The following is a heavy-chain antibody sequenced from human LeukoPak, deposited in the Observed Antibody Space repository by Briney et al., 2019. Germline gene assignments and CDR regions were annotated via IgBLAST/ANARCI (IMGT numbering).Heavy chain of an antibody. Sequence: ASVKVSCKTSGYTFTNYGISWVRQAPGLGLEWMGWISAYNGKTNYAQKLQGRVTMTTDTSTSTAYMELRSLRSDDTAVYYCASANLEPRGNYYYGMDVWGQGTTVTVSS. CDR3: ASANLEPRGNYYYGMDV. V-gene: IGHV1-18*01. CDR1: GYTFTNYG. CDR2: ISAYNGKT. D-gene: IGHD1-14*01. J-gene: IGHJ6*02.